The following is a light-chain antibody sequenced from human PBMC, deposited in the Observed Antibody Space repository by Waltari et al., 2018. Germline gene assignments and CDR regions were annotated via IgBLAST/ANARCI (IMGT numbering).Light chain of an antibody. J-gene: IGLJ2*01. CDR2: EVP. CDR1: SSDVGNYNG. V-gene: IGLV2-23*02. CDR3: CSYAGGGTPRLL. Sequence: GQSITISCAGTSSDVGNYNGVSWYQQHPGKVPNHIIYEVPQRPSGVSDRFSGSKSGNTASLTISGLQPEDEANYYCCSYAGGGTPRLLFGGGTEVTVL.